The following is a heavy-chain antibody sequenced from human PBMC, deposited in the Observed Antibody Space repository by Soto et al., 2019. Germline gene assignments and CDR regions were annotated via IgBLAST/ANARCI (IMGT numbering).Heavy chain of an antibody. Sequence: GASVKVSCKASGGTFSSYAISWVRQAPGQGLEWMGGIIPIFGTANYAQKFQGRVTITADESTSTAYMELSSLRSEDTAVYYCARDRDCSGGSCYYKSENWFDPWGQGTLVTVSS. CDR1: GGTFSSYA. V-gene: IGHV1-69*13. D-gene: IGHD2-15*01. J-gene: IGHJ5*02. CDR2: IIPIFGTA. CDR3: ARDRDCSGGSCYYKSENWFDP.